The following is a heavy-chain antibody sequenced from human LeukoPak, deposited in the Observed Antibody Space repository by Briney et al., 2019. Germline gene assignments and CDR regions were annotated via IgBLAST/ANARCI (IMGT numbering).Heavy chain of an antibody. CDR1: GFTFSYYS. Sequence: GGSLRLSCAASGFTFSYYSMNWVRQAPGRGLEWVSCISSSSSLIFYSDSVRGRFTISRDNAKNLLYLHMNSLRVEDTAVYYCAKVDRGNYSSSPVPYYNYYMNVWGKGTTVTVSS. J-gene: IGHJ6*03. V-gene: IGHV3-21*01. D-gene: IGHD6-13*01. CDR3: AKVDRGNYSSSPVPYYNYYMNV. CDR2: ISSSSSLI.